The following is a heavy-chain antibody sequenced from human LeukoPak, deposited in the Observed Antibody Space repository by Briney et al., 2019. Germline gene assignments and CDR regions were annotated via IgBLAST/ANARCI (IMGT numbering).Heavy chain of an antibody. J-gene: IGHJ3*02. V-gene: IGHV3-23*01. D-gene: IGHD2-2*01. Sequence: GGSLRLSCEASGFILSTYSMNWVRQAPGKGLEWVSAISGSGGSTYYADSVKGRFTISRDNSKNTLYLQMNSLRAEDTAVYYCAKDTAPAASTKDAFDIWGQGTMVTVSS. CDR3: AKDTAPAASTKDAFDI. CDR2: ISGSGGST. CDR1: GFILSTYS.